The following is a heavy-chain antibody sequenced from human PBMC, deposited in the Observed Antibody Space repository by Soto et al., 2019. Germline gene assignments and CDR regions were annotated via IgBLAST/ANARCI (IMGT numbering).Heavy chain of an antibody. J-gene: IGHJ6*02. V-gene: IGHV3-53*02. CDR2: IRTTGST. CDR1: GFAVSNHY. Sequence: EVQLVETGGALIQPGGSLRLSCAASGFAVSNHYMNWVRQAPGKGREWVSIIRTTGSTYYADSVKGRFTISRDNSKNTVSLEMNSLRVEDTAVYYCARNSMMDVWGQGTTVIVSS. CDR3: ARNSMMDV.